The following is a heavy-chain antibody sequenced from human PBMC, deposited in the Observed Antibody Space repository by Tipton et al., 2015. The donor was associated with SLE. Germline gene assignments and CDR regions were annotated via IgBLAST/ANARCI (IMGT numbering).Heavy chain of an antibody. CDR3: ARQPLYYDSRGSSPAYFQS. Sequence: TLSLTCDVSGYSISSGYYWAWIRQPPGSGLEWIGSINDSGNTYYNPSLKSLVTISADTSKNQFSLKLKSVTAADTAVYYCARQPLYYDSRGSSPAYFQSWGQGTPVTVSS. V-gene: IGHV4-38-2*01. CDR1: GYSISSGYY. CDR2: INDSGNT. D-gene: IGHD3-22*01. J-gene: IGHJ1*01.